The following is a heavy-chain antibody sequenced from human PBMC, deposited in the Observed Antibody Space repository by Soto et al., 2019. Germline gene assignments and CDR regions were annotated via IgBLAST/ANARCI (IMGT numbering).Heavy chain of an antibody. D-gene: IGHD2-15*01. V-gene: IGHV3-23*01. J-gene: IGHJ5*02. CDR3: AKDNSLHWFDP. CDR2: FNGNGGGT. Sequence: EVQLLESGGGLVQPGGSLRLACATSGFSFSTYAMTWVRQAPGKGLEWVSTFNGNGGGTYYADSVKGRFTISRDNSKNTLYLQMESLRAEDTATYYCAKDNSLHWFDPWGQGTVVTVSS. CDR1: GFSFSTYA.